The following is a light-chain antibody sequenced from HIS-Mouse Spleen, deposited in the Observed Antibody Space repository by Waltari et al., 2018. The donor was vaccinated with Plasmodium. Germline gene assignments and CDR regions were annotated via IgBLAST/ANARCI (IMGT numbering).Light chain of an antibody. J-gene: IGLJ3*02. CDR3: MIWPSNASGV. CDR1: IHIKFGSYN. V-gene: IGLV5-37*01. CDR2: DDSDSDK. Sequence: QPVLTQPPSSSASPGDSARLTRTLPIHIKFGSYNIYRYQHKPVSPPRYLLYDDSDSDKGQGSGVPSRFSGSKDASANTGILLISGLQSEDEADYYCMIWPSNASGVFGGGTKLTVL.